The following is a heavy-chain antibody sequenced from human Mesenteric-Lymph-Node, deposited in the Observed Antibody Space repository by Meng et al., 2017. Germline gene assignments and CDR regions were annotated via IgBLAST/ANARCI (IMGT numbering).Heavy chain of an antibody. CDR2: INPSSGGT. CDR1: GYTFTTYY. CDR3: ARDGCRTATCSAGGNWFDP. Sequence: VQLVQSGAEVKKPGASLTVSCKASGYTFTTYYMHWVRQAPGQGLEWMGIINPSSGGTTYAQKFRGRVTMTRDTSTSTVYMELSSLRSDDTAVYFCARDGCRTATCSAGGNWFDPWGQGTLVTVSS. V-gene: IGHV1-46*03. D-gene: IGHD2-2*01. J-gene: IGHJ5*02.